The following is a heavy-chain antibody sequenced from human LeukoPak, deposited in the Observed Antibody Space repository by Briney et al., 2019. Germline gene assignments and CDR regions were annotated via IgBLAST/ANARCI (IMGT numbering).Heavy chain of an antibody. CDR2: ISANAGST. Sequence: GGSLRLSCAASGFTFDSFAMSWVRQAPGKGLEWVSSISANAGSTYFADSVKGRFTIPRDNSKNTLYLQMNSLRAEDTAVYYCARGDCSGGSCYFDYWGQGTLVTVSS. CDR1: GFTFDSFA. V-gene: IGHV3-23*01. CDR3: ARGDCSGGSCYFDY. J-gene: IGHJ4*02. D-gene: IGHD2-15*01.